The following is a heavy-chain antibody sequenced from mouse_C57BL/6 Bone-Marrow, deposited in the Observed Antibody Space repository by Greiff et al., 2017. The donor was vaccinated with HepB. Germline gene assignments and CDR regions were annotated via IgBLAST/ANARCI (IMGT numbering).Heavy chain of an antibody. CDR2: IDPEDGET. D-gene: IGHD1-1*01. CDR1: GFNIKDYY. CDR3: ARFAYYYGSSPWYFDV. J-gene: IGHJ1*03. V-gene: IGHV14-2*01. Sequence: VQLQQSGAELVKPGASVKLSCTASGFNIKDYYMHWVKQRTEQGLEWIGRIDPEDGETKYAPKVQGKATITADTSSNTAYLKLSSLTSEDTAVYYCARFAYYYGSSPWYFDVWGTGTTVTVSS.